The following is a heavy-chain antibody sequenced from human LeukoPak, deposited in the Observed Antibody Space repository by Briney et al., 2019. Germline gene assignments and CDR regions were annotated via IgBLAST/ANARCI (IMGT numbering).Heavy chain of an antibody. CDR1: GYTFTSYY. CDR2: INTNTGTP. CDR3: SREEFPVVGYYGMDV. V-gene: IGHV7-4-1*02. J-gene: IGHJ6*02. D-gene: IGHD2-21*01. Sequence: GASVKVSCKASGYTFTSYYMHWVRQAPGQGLEWMGWINTNTGTPTYGQGFTGRFVFSLDTSVSAAYLQISNLKPEDTAVYFCSREEFPVVGYYGMDVWGQGTTVTVSS.